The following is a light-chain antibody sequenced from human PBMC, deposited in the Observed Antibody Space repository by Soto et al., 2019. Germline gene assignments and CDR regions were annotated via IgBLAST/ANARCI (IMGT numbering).Light chain of an antibody. CDR2: ETS. J-gene: IGKJ2*03. Sequence: EIVLPQYPGTLSLSPGERATLSCRASQSIHRNYFAWYQHKPGQAPRLLIYETSSRATGIPDRFIGSGSVTDYTLTISSLEPEDFAVYYCQQYGLSPYSFGQGTKVDIK. V-gene: IGKV3-20*01. CDR3: QQYGLSPYS. CDR1: QSIHRNY.